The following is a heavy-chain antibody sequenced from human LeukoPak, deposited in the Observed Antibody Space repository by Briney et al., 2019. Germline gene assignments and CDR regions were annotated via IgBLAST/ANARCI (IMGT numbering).Heavy chain of an antibody. V-gene: IGHV1-2*02. J-gene: IGHJ6*02. CDR3: ASLGATTLSYYGMDV. D-gene: IGHD1-26*01. CDR1: GYTCTDYY. Sequence: ASVKVSCKASGYTCTDYYIHWVRHAPGHGLEWMGWVNPNGGATNYAQNLQGRVTMTRDPSISTLYMELSSLRSDNTAVYYCASLGATTLSYYGMDVWGQGTTVTVSS. CDR2: VNPNGGAT.